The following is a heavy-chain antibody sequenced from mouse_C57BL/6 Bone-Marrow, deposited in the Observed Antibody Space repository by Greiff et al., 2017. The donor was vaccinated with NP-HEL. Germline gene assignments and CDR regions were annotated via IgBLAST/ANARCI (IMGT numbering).Heavy chain of an antibody. D-gene: IGHD3-3*01. CDR2: ISNGGGST. V-gene: IGHV5-12*01. Sequence: EVQLVESGGGLVQPGGSLKLSCAASGFTFSDYYMYWVRQTPGKRLEWVAYISNGGGSTYYPDTVKGRFTISRDNAKNTLYLQMSRRKSEDTAMYYCAREGKGYFDVWGTGTTVTVSS. CDR1: GFTFSDYY. J-gene: IGHJ1*03. CDR3: AREGKGYFDV.